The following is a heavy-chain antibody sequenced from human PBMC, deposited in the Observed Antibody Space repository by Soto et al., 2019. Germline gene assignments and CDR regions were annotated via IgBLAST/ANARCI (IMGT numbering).Heavy chain of an antibody. CDR3: AASYGSGYRAFDY. CDR1: GDTFSFYT. V-gene: IGHV1-69*02. J-gene: IGHJ4*02. Sequence: QVQLVQSGAEVKKPGSSVKVSCKASGDTFSFYTINWVRQAPGLGLEWMGRVNPIVSMSNYAQKFQGRVTITADKPTNTAYMQRSSLRSEDTAIYYCAASYGSGYRAFDYWGQGALVTVSS. CDR2: VNPIVSMS. D-gene: IGHD3-10*01.